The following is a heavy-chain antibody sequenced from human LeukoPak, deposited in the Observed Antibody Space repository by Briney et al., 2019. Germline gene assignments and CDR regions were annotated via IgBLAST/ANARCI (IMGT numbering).Heavy chain of an antibody. J-gene: IGHJ5*02. D-gene: IGHD5-12*01. Sequence: GGSLRLSCAASGFTLSRYSMNWVRQAPGKGLEWVSSISSGSSYIYYAGSVEGRFTISRDNAKNSLYLQMNSLRAEDTAVYYCARASYSGYDFRFDPWGQGTLVTVSS. CDR1: GFTLSRYS. CDR2: ISSGSSYI. V-gene: IGHV3-21*01. CDR3: ARASYSGYDFRFDP.